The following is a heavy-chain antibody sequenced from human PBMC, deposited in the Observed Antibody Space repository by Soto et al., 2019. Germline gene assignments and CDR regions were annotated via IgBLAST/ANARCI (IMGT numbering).Heavy chain of an antibody. CDR3: ARTSGYCSGGSCHGDYYYGLDV. J-gene: IGHJ6*02. V-gene: IGHV1-2*04. CDR2: ISPDSGDT. D-gene: IGHD2-15*01. CDR1: GYTFTDFY. Sequence: QVQLVQSGAELKKPGASVKLSCKASGYTFTDFYIHWVRQAPGQGLEWMGWISPDSGDTDSAQNFQGWVTMTRDTSTSTAYMELSRLRSDDTAVYYCARTSGYCSGGSCHGDYYYGLDVWGQGTTVTVS.